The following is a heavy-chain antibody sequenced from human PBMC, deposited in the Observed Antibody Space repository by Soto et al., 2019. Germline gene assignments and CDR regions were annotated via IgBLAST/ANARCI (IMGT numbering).Heavy chain of an antibody. CDR2: ISYDGSNI. CDR1: GFTFSIYG. CDR3: AKKLPGSWQQLPEY. V-gene: IGHV3-30*18. Sequence: GGSLRLSCAASGFTFSIYGMHWVRQAPGKGLEWVAMISYDGSNIYYTESVKGRFAISRDNSRNTLYLQMNSLRAEDTAVYYCAKKLPGSWQQLPEYWGPGTLVTVSS. D-gene: IGHD6-13*01. J-gene: IGHJ4*02.